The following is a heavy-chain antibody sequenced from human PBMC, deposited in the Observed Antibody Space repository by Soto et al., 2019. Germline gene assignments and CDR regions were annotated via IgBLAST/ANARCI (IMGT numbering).Heavy chain of an antibody. D-gene: IGHD2-15*01. CDR1: GFTFSSYA. V-gene: IGHV3-23*01. J-gene: IGHJ1*01. Sequence: GGSLRLSCAASGFTFSSYAMSWVRQAPGKGLEWVSVISGSGGSTHYADSVKGRLTISRDNSKNTLYLQMNSLRAEDTAVYYCANPGYCSGGSCPSRYFQHWGQGTLVTVSS. CDR3: ANPGYCSGGSCPSRYFQH. CDR2: ISGSGGST.